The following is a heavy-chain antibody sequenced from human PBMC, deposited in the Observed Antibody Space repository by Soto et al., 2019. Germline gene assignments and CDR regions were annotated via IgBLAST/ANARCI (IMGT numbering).Heavy chain of an antibody. Sequence: PSETLSLTCTISGGSISSYYWSWMRQPPGKGLEWIGYIYYSGSTNYNPSLKSRVTISVDTSKNQFSLKLSSVTAAYTSVYYCARVRRYSSRPDAFDIWGQGTMVTVSS. J-gene: IGHJ3*02. D-gene: IGHD6-13*01. CDR2: IYYSGST. CDR1: GGSISSYY. V-gene: IGHV4-59*01. CDR3: ARVRRYSSRPDAFDI.